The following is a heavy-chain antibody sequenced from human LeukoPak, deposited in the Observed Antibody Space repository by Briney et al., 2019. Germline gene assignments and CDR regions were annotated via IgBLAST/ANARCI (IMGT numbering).Heavy chain of an antibody. D-gene: IGHD6-19*01. CDR2: ISYDGSNK. J-gene: IGHJ4*02. CDR3: ARDGMYSSGWLYFDY. CDR1: GFTFSSYA. V-gene: IGHV3-30*04. Sequence: GGSLRLSCAASGFTFSSYAMHWVRQAPGKGLEWVAVISYDGSNKYYADSVKGRFTISRDNSKNTLYLQMNSLRAEDTAVYYCARDGMYSSGWLYFDYWGQGTLVTVSS.